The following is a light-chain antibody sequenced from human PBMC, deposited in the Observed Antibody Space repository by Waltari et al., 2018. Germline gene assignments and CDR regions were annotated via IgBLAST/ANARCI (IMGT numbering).Light chain of an antibody. V-gene: IGLV8-61*01. CDR3: ALYMGSGIWV. CDR2: KAN. Sequence: QTVVTQEPSLSVSPGGTVTLTCALSSGSLSPPSSATRYQQTPGQAPRTLVYKANARSAGCPDRFSGSILGNTAALTITGAQADDESDYYCALYMGSGIWVFGGGTRLTVL. J-gene: IGLJ3*02. CDR1: SGSLSPPSS.